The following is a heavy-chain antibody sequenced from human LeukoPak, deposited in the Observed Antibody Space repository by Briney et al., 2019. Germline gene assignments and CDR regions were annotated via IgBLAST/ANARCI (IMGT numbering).Heavy chain of an antibody. J-gene: IGHJ4*02. CDR3: ARDVTMIAAAGT. CDR1: GFTFSSYG. V-gene: IGHV3-30*02. Sequence: PGGSLRLSCAASGFTFSSYGMHWVRQAPGKGLEWVAFIRYDGSNKYYADSVKGRFTISRDNAKNSLYLQMNSLRAEDTAVYYCARDVTMIAAAGTWGQGTLVTVSS. D-gene: IGHD6-13*01. CDR2: IRYDGSNK.